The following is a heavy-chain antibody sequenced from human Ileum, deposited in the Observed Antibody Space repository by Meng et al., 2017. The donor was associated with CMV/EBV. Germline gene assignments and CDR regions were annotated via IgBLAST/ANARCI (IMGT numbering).Heavy chain of an antibody. V-gene: IGHV4-39*01. D-gene: IGHD5-18*01. Sequence: SETLSPTCTVSGDSISSSSYYWGWIRQPPGKGLEWIGSIYYSGSTYYNPSLKSRVTISVDTSKNQFSLKLSSVTAADTAVYYCARIPVDTVMVTGYDWGQGTLVTVSS. CDR2: IYYSGST. J-gene: IGHJ4*02. CDR3: ARIPVDTVMVTGYD. CDR1: GDSISSSSYY.